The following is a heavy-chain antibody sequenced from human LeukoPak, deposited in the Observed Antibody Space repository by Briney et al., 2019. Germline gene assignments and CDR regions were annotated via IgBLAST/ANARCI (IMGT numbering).Heavy chain of an antibody. J-gene: IGHJ6*04. D-gene: IGHD3-9*01. V-gene: IGHV4-30-4*01. Sequence: SQTLSLTCTVSGGSISSGDYYWNWIRQPPGKGLEWIGYIYYSGSTYYNPSLKSRVTISVDTSKNQFSLKLSSVTAADTAVYYCARSQAHYDMLTGYIYYYYNMDVWGKGTTVTVSS. CDR3: ARSQAHYDMLTGYIYYYYNMDV. CDR2: IYYSGST. CDR1: GGSISSGDYY.